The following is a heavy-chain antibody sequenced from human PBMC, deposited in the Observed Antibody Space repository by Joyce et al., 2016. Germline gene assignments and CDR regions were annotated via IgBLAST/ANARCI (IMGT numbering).Heavy chain of an antibody. CDR1: GYTFTSYD. J-gene: IGHJ6*02. V-gene: IGHV1-8*01. CDR3: ALGVNFYYYFGMDV. Sequence: QVQLVQSGAEVKKPGASVKVSCKASGYTFTSYDINWVRQATGQGLEWMGWMKPNSGNTGYAQKFQGRVTMTRDTSRSTAYMELSSLRSEDTAVYYCALGVNFYYYFGMDVWGQGTTVTVSS. CDR2: MKPNSGNT. D-gene: IGHD4-23*01.